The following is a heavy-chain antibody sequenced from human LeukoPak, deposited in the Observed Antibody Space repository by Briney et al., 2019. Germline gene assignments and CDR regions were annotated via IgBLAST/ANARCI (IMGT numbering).Heavy chain of an antibody. CDR1: GGTFSSYA. V-gene: IGHV1-69*13. D-gene: IGHD6-19*01. CDR3: ARDPGYSSGWYYFDY. CDR2: IIPIFGTA. Sequence: SVKVSCKASGGTFSSYAIGWVRHAPGQGLELMGGIIPIFGTANYAQKFQGRGTITADESTSTAYMELSRLRSADTAVYYCARDPGYSSGWYYFDYWGQGTLVAVSS. J-gene: IGHJ4*02.